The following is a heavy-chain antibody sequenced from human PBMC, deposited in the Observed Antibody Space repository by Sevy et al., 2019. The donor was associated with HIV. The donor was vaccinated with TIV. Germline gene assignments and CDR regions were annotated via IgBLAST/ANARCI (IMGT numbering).Heavy chain of an antibody. CDR2: IFYNGDI. V-gene: IGHV4-59*08. CDR1: GGSITSLY. D-gene: IGHD1-26*01. J-gene: IGHJ4*02. CDR3: AGENAWGRGYS. Sequence: SETLSLTCTVSGGSITSLYWNWIRQPPGKGREGIANIFYNGDINYNPSLKSRVTLSLDTSKNQFSLRLSSVTAADTAMYYCAGENAWGRGYSWGQGTLVTVSS.